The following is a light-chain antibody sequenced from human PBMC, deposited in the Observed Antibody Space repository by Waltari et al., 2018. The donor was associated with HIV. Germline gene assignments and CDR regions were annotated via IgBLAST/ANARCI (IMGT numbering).Light chain of an antibody. J-gene: IGLJ1*01. CDR3: SSYTSSSTYV. CDR2: EVT. Sequence: QSALTQPPSVSGSPGQSVTIYCTGSSSDVGRHNRVSWYQQPPGTAPKLLIYEVTYRPSGVPDRFSGSKSGNTASLTISGLQAEDEADYYCSSYTSSSTYVFGTGTRVTVL. CDR1: SSDVGRHNR. V-gene: IGLV2-18*02.